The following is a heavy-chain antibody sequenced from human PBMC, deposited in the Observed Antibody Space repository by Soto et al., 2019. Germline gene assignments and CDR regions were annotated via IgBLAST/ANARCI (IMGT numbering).Heavy chain of an antibody. Sequence: GGSLRLSCAASGFTFSSYATSWVRQAPGKGLEWVSAISGSGGSTYYADSAKGRFTISRDNSKNTLYLQMNSLRAEDTAVYYCEKDRAEYYYDSSGPQDYWGQGTLVTVSS. CDR3: EKDRAEYYYDSSGPQDY. CDR1: GFTFSSYA. D-gene: IGHD3-22*01. J-gene: IGHJ4*02. CDR2: ISGSGGST. V-gene: IGHV3-23*01.